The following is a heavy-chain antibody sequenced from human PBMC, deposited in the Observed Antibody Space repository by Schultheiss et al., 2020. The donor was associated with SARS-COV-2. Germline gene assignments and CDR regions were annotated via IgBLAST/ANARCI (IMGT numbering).Heavy chain of an antibody. D-gene: IGHD6-13*01. J-gene: IGHJ4*02. CDR3: ARGEHSRRFDY. V-gene: IGHV4-4*07. CDR1: GFTFSSYA. CDR2: IYTSGST. Sequence: ESLKISCAASGFTFSSYAMHWVRQAPGKGLEWIGSIYTSGSTNYNPSLKSRVTMSVDTSKNQFSLKLSSVTAADTAVYYCARGEHSRRFDYWGQGTLVTVSS.